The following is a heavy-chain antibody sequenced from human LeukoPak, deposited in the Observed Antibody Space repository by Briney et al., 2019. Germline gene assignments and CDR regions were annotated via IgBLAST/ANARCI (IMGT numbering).Heavy chain of an antibody. J-gene: IGHJ5*02. CDR1: GGSISSGDSY. CDR3: AREGSSSA. D-gene: IGHD6-6*01. Sequence: SQTLSLTCTVSGGSISSGDSYWTWIRQPPGKGLEWIGYIDHSGTTYYNPSLKSRVTISADTSKNQFSLKVSSVSDADTAVYYCAREGSSSAWGQGTLVTVSS. CDR2: IDHSGTT. V-gene: IGHV4-30-4*01.